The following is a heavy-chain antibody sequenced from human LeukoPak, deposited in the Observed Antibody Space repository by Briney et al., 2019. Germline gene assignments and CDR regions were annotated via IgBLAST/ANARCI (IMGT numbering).Heavy chain of an antibody. CDR2: IKSKTDGGTT. D-gene: IGHD3-9*01. CDR1: GFTFSNAW. Sequence: PGGSLRLSCAASGFTFSNAWMSWVRQAPGKGLEWVGRIKSKTDGGTTDYAAPVKGRFTISRDDSKNTLYLQMNSLKTEDTAVYYCTSHYYDILTGYYGTYYFDYWGQGTLVTVSS. CDR3: TSHYYDILTGYYGTYYFDY. J-gene: IGHJ4*02. V-gene: IGHV3-15*01.